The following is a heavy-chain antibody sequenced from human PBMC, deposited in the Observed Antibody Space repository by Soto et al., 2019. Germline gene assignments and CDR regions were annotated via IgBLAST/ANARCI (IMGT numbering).Heavy chain of an antibody. Sequence: PGGSLRLSCAASGFTFSSYGMHWVHQAPGKGLEWVAVIWYDGSNKYYADSVKGRFTISRDNSKHTLYLQMNSLRAEDTAVYYCAREPGLDAKFFHSYYYYGMDVWGQGTTVTVSS. CDR1: GFTFSSYG. CDR2: IWYDGSNK. D-gene: IGHD6-19*01. V-gene: IGHV3-33*01. CDR3: AREPGLDAKFFHSYYYYGMDV. J-gene: IGHJ6*02.